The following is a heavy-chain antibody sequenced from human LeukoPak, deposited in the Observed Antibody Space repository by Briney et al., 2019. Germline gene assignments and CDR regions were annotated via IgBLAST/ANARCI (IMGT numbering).Heavy chain of an antibody. Sequence: GGSLRLSCAASGFSVSSNFMTWVRQAPGKGLEWLSVIFSGGSTYYADSVKGRFTISRDNSKNTLYLQMSSLRTEDTAVYYCAKDRVYYFDSSGYSCDYWGQGSLVTVSS. D-gene: IGHD3-22*01. CDR3: AKDRVYYFDSSGYSCDY. CDR1: GFSVSSNF. V-gene: IGHV3-53*01. CDR2: IFSGGST. J-gene: IGHJ4*02.